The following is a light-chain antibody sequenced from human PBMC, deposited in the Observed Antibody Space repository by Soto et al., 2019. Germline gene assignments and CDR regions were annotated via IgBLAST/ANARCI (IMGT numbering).Light chain of an antibody. CDR1: SSDVGAYDR. CDR3: SSVTTWTTLV. V-gene: IGLV2-18*02. CDR2: DVS. Sequence: QSVLTQPPSVSGSPGQSVTISCTWTSSDVGAYDRVSWYQQPPGTAPRVIIYDVSNRPSGVPDRFSGSKSGNTVSLTISGLLPEDEAEYYCSSVTTWTTLVFGGGTKLTVL. J-gene: IGLJ2*01.